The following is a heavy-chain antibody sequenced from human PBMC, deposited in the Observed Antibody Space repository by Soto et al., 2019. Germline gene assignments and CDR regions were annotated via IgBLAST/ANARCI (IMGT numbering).Heavy chain of an antibody. Sequence: EVQLLESGGGLVQPGGSLRLSCAASGFTFSSYAMSWVRQAPGKGLEWVSAISGSGGSTYYADSVKGRFTISRANSKXXXXXXXXXXXXXXXXXXYCAKDLHVLRFLEWLKAFDIWGQGTMVTVSS. CDR1: GFTFSSYA. CDR2: ISGSGGST. J-gene: IGHJ3*02. D-gene: IGHD3-3*01. CDR3: AKDLHVLRFLEWLKAFDI. V-gene: IGHV3-23*01.